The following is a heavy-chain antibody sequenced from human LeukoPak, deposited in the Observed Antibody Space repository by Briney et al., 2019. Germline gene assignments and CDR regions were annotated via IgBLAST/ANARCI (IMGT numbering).Heavy chain of an antibody. CDR1: GGSISSYY. CDR2: IYYSGST. Sequence: SETLSLTCTVSGGSISSYYWSWIRQPPGKGLEWIGYIYYSGSTNYNPSLKSRVTISVDTSKNQFSLKLSSVTAADTAVYYCARAHTKLYYFDYWGQGTLVTVSS. J-gene: IGHJ4*02. D-gene: IGHD2/OR15-2a*01. CDR3: ARAHTKLYYFDY. V-gene: IGHV4-59*08.